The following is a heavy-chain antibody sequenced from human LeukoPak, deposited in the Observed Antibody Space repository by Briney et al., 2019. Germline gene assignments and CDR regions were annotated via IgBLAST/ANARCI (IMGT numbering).Heavy chain of an antibody. CDR1: GGSISSYY. CDR2: IYYSGST. J-gene: IGHJ4*02. V-gene: IGHV4-59*01. Sequence: SETLSLTCTVSGGSISSYYWSWIRQPQGKGLEWIGYIYYSGSTNYNPSLKSRVTISVDTSKNQFSLRLSSVTAADTAVYYCARVHTMGYYFDYWGQGTLVTVSS. CDR3: ARVHTMGYYFDY. D-gene: IGHD3-3*01.